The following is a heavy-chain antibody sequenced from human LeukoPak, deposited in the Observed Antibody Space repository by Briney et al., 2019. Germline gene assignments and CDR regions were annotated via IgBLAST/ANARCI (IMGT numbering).Heavy chain of an antibody. V-gene: IGHV4-39*07. J-gene: IGHJ4*02. D-gene: IGHD5-12*01. CDR1: GGSISSSSYY. CDR3: ARTRGWLFDY. CDR2: IYYSGST. Sequence: SETLSLTCTVSGGSISSSSYYWGWIRQPPGKGLEWIGSIYYSGSTYYNPSLKSRVTISVDRSKNQFSLKLSSVTAADTAVYYCARTRGWLFDYWGQGTLVTVSS.